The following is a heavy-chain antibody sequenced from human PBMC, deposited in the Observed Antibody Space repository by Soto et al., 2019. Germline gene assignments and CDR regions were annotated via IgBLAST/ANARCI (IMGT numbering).Heavy chain of an antibody. J-gene: IGHJ4*02. CDR2: IYSGGST. CDR1: GFTVSSNY. D-gene: IGHD6-13*01. Sequence: PGGSLRLSCAASGFTVSSNYMSWVRQAPGKGLEWVSVIYSGGSTYYADSVKGRFTISRDNSKNTLYLQMNSLRAKDTAVYYCARALGQQLDFDYWGQGTLVTVSS. V-gene: IGHV3-53*01. CDR3: ARALGQQLDFDY.